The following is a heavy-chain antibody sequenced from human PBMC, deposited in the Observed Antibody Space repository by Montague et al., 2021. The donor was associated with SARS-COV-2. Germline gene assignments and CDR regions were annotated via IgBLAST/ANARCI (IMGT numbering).Heavy chain of an antibody. D-gene: IGHD1-26*01. V-gene: IGHV4-39*01. CDR1: RGSLRLTSYH. CDR3: ANFYSGSYNY. CDR2: IYHTGST. Sequence: SETLSLTCIVSRGSLRLTSYHWGWIRQPPGKGLERIGSIYHTGSTYYDPSLESRVTMSVDNSKNQFSLMLTSVTAADTAVYYCANFYSGSYNYWGHGSLVTVSS. J-gene: IGHJ4*01.